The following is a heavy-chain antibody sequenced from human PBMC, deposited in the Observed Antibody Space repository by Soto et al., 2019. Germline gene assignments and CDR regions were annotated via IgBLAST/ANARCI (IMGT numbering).Heavy chain of an antibody. D-gene: IGHD1-7*01. V-gene: IGHV1-69*02. CDR1: GGTFSSYT. Sequence: QVQLVQSGAEVKKPGSSVKVSCKASGGTFSSYTISWVRQAPGQGLEWMGRIIPILGIANYAQKFQGRVTITADKSTSTAYMELSSLASEDTAVYYCARVAGDNWNYDNWFDPWGQGTLVTVSS. CDR2: IIPILGIA. CDR3: ARVAGDNWNYDNWFDP. J-gene: IGHJ5*02.